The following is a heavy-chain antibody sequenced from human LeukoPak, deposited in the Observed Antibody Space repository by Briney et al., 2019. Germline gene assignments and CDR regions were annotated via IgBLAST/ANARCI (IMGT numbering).Heavy chain of an antibody. CDR3: ARIGDVLLVSARPYFDC. CDR1: GFIFSHYG. CDR2: ISGSGGRT. Sequence: HPGGSLRLSCAASGFIFSHYGMSWVRQVPGKGLEWVSGISGSGGRTYYADSMKGRFTISRDNSKNTLYLQMNSLRAEDTAAYHCARIGDVLLVSARPYFDCWGQGTLVTVSS. D-gene: IGHD2-8*01. J-gene: IGHJ4*02. V-gene: IGHV3-23*01.